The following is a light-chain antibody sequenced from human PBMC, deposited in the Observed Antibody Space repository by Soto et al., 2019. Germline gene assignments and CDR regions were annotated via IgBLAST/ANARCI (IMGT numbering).Light chain of an antibody. CDR3: QQSNNWPYT. V-gene: IGKV3-15*01. CDR1: QSVSDN. Sequence: EVVMTQSPATLSVSPGERATLSCRASQSVSDNLAWYQQKPGQAPRLLIYGASTRATGIPARFSGSGSGTEFTLSISSLQPEDFAVYYCQQSNNWPYTFGPGTKLDIK. CDR2: GAS. J-gene: IGKJ2*01.